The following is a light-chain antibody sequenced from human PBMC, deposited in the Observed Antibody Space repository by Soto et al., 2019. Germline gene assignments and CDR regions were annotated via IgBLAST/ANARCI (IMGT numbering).Light chain of an antibody. CDR3: QHYSTSAAFI. CDR1: QSVSASY. J-gene: IGKJ3*01. V-gene: IGKV3-20*01. Sequence: VLSPSPGTLSLSPGDRATLSCRASQSVSASYLAWYQQKPGQAPRILIYGTYSRATGIPDRFSGSGSGTDFTLTIDRLEPEDFAVYYCQHYSTSAAFIFGPGTKVDIK. CDR2: GTY.